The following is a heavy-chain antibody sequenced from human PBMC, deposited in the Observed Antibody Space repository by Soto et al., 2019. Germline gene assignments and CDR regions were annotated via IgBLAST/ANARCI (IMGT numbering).Heavy chain of an antibody. CDR1: GFTFSSYA. CDR3: AKDGEPITIFGVVIIPWFDP. V-gene: IGHV3-23*01. D-gene: IGHD3-3*01. Sequence: GGSLRLSCAASGFTFSSYAMSWVRQAPGKGLEWVSAISGSGGSTYYADSVKGRFTISRDNSKNTLYLQMNSLRAEDTAVYYCAKDGEPITIFGVVIIPWFDPWGQGTLVTVSS. J-gene: IGHJ5*02. CDR2: ISGSGGST.